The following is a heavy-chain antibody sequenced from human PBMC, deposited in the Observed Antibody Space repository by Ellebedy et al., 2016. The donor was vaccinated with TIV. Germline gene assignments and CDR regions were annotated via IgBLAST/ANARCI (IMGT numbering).Heavy chain of an antibody. J-gene: IGHJ5*02. CDR1: GGSISSGGYY. CDR2: MYNSGST. V-gene: IGHV4-31*03. Sequence: SETLSLTXTVSGGSISSGGYYWSWIRQYPGKALEWIGCMYNSGSTYYNPSLKSRVTISLDASKNQFSLNLSSVTAADTAVYYCARWFDPWGQGALVTVSS. CDR3: ARWFDP.